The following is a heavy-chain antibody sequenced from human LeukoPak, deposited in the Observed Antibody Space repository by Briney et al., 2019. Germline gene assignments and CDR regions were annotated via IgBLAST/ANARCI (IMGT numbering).Heavy chain of an antibody. CDR1: EFTFSNYW. D-gene: IGHD6-19*01. Sequence: GGSLRLSCVVSEFTFSNYWMNWVRQAPGKGLEWVANIKQDGSETYYVDSVKGRFTISRDNSNNTLYLQMGGLRPEDTAVFYCARISAGGAVAEWGQGTLVTVSS. V-gene: IGHV3-7*01. J-gene: IGHJ4*02. CDR2: IKQDGSET. CDR3: ARISAGGAVAE.